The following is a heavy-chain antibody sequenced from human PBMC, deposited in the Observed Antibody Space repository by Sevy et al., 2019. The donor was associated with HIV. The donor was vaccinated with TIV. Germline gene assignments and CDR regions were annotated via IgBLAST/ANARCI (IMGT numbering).Heavy chain of an antibody. CDR1: GFTFNNYA. CDR2: ISGAADKT. J-gene: IGHJ4*02. V-gene: IGHV3-23*01. D-gene: IGHD2-2*01. Sequence: GGSLRLSCAASGFTFNNYAMTWVRQAPGEGLEWVSSISGAADKTFYGDSMKGRFSISRDNSKSTLYLQMNSLRAEDTAVYYCAKRGEICDTTNCYYYFDSWGQGTLVTVSS. CDR3: AKRGEICDTTNCYYYFDS.